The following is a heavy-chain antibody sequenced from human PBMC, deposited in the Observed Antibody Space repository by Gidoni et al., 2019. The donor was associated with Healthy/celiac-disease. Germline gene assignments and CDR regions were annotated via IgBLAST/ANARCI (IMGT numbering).Heavy chain of an antibody. Sequence: QVTLRESGPALVKPTQTLTLTCTFSGFSLSTSGMCVSWIRQPPGKALEWLARIDWDDDKYYSTSLKTRLTISKDTSKNQVVLTMTNMDPVDTATYYCARMIYDSSGYPLPGLLDYWGQGTLVTVSS. D-gene: IGHD3-22*01. CDR2: IDWDDDK. J-gene: IGHJ4*02. CDR1: GFSLSTSGMC. CDR3: ARMIYDSSGYPLPGLLDY. V-gene: IGHV2-70*15.